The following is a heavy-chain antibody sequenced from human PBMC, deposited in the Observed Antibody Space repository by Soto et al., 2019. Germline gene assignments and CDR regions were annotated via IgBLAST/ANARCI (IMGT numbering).Heavy chain of an antibody. CDR2: MNPNSGNT. D-gene: IGHD3-10*01. V-gene: IGHV1-8*01. CDR1: GYTFTSYD. CDR3: ARGGDYYGSGSSYFDY. Sequence: QVQLVQSGAEVKKPGTSVKVSCKASGYTFTSYDLNWVRQATGQGLEWMGWMNPNSGNTGFAEKFQGRVTMTRNTSISTAYMELSSLRSEDTAVYYCARGGDYYGSGSSYFDYWGQGIVVTVSS. J-gene: IGHJ4*02.